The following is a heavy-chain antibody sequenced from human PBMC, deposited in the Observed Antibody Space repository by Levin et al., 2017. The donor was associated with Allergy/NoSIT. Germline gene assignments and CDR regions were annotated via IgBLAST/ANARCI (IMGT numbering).Heavy chain of an antibody. D-gene: IGHD2-8*02. Sequence: SQTLSLTCSVSGGSIRNYHWSWIRQAPGKGLEWIGHIDDTGSTTYNPSLGGRVIISVDTSKKQFSLRLNYVTAADTAVYFCARVSCSGNAWSIRHCTGNNCNCNYYYLDVWGKGTRVTVSS. CDR1: GGSIRNYH. J-gene: IGHJ6*03. CDR2: IDDTGST. V-gene: IGHV4-59*01. CDR3: ARVSCSGNAWSIRHCTGNNCNCNYYYLDV.